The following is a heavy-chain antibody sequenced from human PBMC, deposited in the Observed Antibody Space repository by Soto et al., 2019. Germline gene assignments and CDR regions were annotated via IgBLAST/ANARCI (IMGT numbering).Heavy chain of an antibody. CDR1: GYTFTSYA. V-gene: IGHV1-3*01. CDR2: INAGNGNT. D-gene: IGHD6-19*01. J-gene: IGHJ5*02. Sequence: ASVKVSCKASGYTFTSYAMHWVRQAPGQRLEWMGWINAGNGNTKYSQKLQGRVTITRDTSASTAYMELSSLRSEDTAVYYCARGVAGTIHWFDPWGQGTLVTVYS. CDR3: ARGVAGTIHWFDP.